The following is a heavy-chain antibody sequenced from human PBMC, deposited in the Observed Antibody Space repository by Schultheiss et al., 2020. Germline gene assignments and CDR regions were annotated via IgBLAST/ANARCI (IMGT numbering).Heavy chain of an antibody. J-gene: IGHJ4*02. Sequence: SETLSLTFAVSGYSISSCYYWGWIRQPPGKGLEWIGSIYYSGSTNYNPSLKSRVTMSVDTSKNQFSLKLSSVTAADTAVYYCAKDTARGYGSGTIEWGQGTLVTVSS. D-gene: IGHD3-10*01. V-gene: IGHV4-38-2*02. CDR1: GYSISSCYY. CDR3: AKDTARGYGSGTIE. CDR2: IYYSGST.